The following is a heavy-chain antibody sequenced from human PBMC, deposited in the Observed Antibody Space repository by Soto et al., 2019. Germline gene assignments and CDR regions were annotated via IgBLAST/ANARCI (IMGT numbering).Heavy chain of an antibody. V-gene: IGHV4-30-4*01. J-gene: IGHJ4*01. CDR2: IYYTGTT. CDR1: GVPLYRGDYY. CDR3: AAFSTFDLRGGDYEAF. D-gene: IGHD4-17*01. Sequence: SETLSLTCRVSGVPLYRGDYYWSWVRQPPGKGLEWLGYIYYTGTTYYYPSLESRVTISLDAANSQFSLMLTSVTAADTAVYFCAAFSTFDLRGGDYEAFWGHGTLVTVSS.